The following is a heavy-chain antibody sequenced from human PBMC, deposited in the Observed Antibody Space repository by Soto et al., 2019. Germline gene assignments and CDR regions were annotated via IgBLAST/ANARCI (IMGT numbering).Heavy chain of an antibody. CDR2: INQSGST. D-gene: IGHD7-27*01. Sequence: SETLSLTCAVYGGSFSGYYWSWIRQPPGKGLEWIGEINQSGSTNYKSSLKSRVTISVDTSKNQFSLKLSSVTAADTAVYYCAAADWGHNFYYGMDVWGQGTTVTVSS. CDR3: AAADWGHNFYYGMDV. CDR1: GGSFSGYY. J-gene: IGHJ6*02. V-gene: IGHV4-34*01.